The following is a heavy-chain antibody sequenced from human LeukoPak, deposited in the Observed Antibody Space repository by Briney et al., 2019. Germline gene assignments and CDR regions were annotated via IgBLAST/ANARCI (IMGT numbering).Heavy chain of an antibody. V-gene: IGHV1-2*02. CDR3: AREYYFDNSGYYGVGDY. D-gene: IGHD3-22*01. CDR2: FNPNSGGT. CDR1: GYTFTAYY. Sequence: ASVKVSCKASGYTFTAYYIHWVRQAPGQGLDWMGWFNPNSGGTNYAQEVQGRVTMTRNTSISTASMELSRLRSDDTAVYYCAREYYFDNSGYYGVGDYWGQGTLVTVSS. J-gene: IGHJ4*02.